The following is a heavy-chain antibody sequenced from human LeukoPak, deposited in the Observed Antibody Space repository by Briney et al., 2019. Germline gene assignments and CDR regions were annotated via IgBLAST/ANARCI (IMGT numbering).Heavy chain of an antibody. D-gene: IGHD6-13*01. Sequence: GGSLRLSCAASGFTFSSYSMNWVRQAPGKGLEWVSSISSSSSYIYYADSVKGRFTISRDNAKNSLYLQMNSLRAEDTAVYYCASSLFSSSWYAKEDYWGQGTLVTVSS. CDR1: GFTFSSYS. V-gene: IGHV3-21*01. CDR3: ASSLFSSSWYAKEDY. J-gene: IGHJ4*02. CDR2: ISSSSSYI.